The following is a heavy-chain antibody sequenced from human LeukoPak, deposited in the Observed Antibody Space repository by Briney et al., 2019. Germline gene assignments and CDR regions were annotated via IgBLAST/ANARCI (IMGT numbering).Heavy chain of an antibody. CDR3: ARGRDAFDS. Sequence: GGSLRLSCAASGFTFSSYSLNWVRQAPGQGLEWVSYISSSSSTIYYADSVKGRFTISRDNAKNSLYLQMNSLRAEDTAVYYCARGRDAFDSWGQGTMVTVSS. V-gene: IGHV3-48*01. J-gene: IGHJ3*02. CDR2: ISSSSSTI. CDR1: GFTFSSYS.